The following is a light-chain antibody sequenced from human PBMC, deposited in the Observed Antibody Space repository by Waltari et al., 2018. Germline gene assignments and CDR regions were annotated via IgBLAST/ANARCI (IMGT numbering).Light chain of an antibody. Sequence: DIQMTQSPSTLSASVGDRVTITCRASQSISNWLIWYQQKPGKAPNLLIYRASSLESGVPSRFSGSGSGTEFTLTISSLQPDDFATYYCQQYNSYPYTFGQGTKLEIK. CDR1: QSISNW. J-gene: IGKJ2*01. CDR2: RAS. CDR3: QQYNSYPYT. V-gene: IGKV1-5*03.